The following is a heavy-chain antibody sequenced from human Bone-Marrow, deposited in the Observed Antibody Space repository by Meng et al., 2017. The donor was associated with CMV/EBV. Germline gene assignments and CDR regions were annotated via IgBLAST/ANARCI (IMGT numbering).Heavy chain of an antibody. CDR3: AREGRPAVRADFDW. CDR1: GFTFSSYG. Sequence: GESLKISCAASGFTFSSYGVNWVRQAPGKGPEWISYITSGSSITYYADSVKGRFTISRDNARNSLFLQMNILRAEDTAVYYCAREGRPAVRADFDWWGQGSLVTVSS. D-gene: IGHD4-23*01. CDR2: ITSGSSIT. V-gene: IGHV3-48*04. J-gene: IGHJ4*02.